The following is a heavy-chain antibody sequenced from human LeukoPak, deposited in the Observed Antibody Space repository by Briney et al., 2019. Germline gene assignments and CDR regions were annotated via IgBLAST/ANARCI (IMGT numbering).Heavy chain of an antibody. CDR3: ARHGPRRDGYNYDY. D-gene: IGHD5-24*01. CDR2: IYYTGST. Sequence: TPSETLSLTCTVSGASIRSYYWSWIRQPPGKGLECIGYIYYTGSTNYSYNPSLKSRVTISVDTSKNQFSLKLSSVTAADTAVYYCARHGPRRDGYNYDYWGPGTLVTVSS. V-gene: IGHV4-59*08. CDR1: GASIRSYY. J-gene: IGHJ4*02.